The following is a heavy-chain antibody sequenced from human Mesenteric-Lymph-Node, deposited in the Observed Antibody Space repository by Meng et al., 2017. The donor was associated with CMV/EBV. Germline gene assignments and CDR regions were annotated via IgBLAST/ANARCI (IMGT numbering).Heavy chain of an antibody. CDR1: GGSISSYY. D-gene: IGHD2-15*01. CDR2: IFYGGST. Sequence: SETLSLTCTVSGGSISSYYWSWIRQPPGKGLQWIGYIFYGGSTNYNPSLKSRVTISVDTSKNQFSLKLSSVTAADTAVYYCARGRGIVGSDYWGQGTLVTVSS. J-gene: IGHJ4*02. V-gene: IGHV4-59*01. CDR3: ARGRGIVGSDY.